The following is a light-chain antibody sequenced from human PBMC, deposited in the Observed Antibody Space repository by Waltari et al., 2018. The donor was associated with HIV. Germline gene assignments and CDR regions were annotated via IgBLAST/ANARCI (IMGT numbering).Light chain of an antibody. V-gene: IGKV3-11*01. J-gene: IGKJ2*01. CDR3: QQRTNWPPYT. CDR2: DAS. Sequence: IVLSQSPATLSLSPGERATLSCRASQSVGKYLAWYQQKPGQAPRLLIYDASDRATGIPARFSGSGSRTDFTLTISSLAPEDFAVYYCQQRTNWPPYTFGQGTKLEIK. CDR1: QSVGKY.